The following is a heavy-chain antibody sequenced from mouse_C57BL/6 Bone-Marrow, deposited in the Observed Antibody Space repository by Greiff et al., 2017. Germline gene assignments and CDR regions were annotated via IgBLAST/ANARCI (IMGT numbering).Heavy chain of an antibody. D-gene: IGHD1-1*01. CDR1: GYTFTSYW. J-gene: IGHJ1*03. CDR3: TRDYYGSSPWYFDV. Sequence: EVQLQQSGTVLARPGASVKMSCKTSGYTFTSYWMHWVKQRPGQGLEWIGAIYPGNSDTSYNQKFKGKAKLTAVTSASTAYMELSSLTNEDSAVYYCTRDYYGSSPWYFDVWGTRTTVTVSS. CDR2: IYPGNSDT. V-gene: IGHV1-5*01.